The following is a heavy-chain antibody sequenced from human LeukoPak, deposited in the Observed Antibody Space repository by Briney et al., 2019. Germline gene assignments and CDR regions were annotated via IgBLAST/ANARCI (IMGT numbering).Heavy chain of an antibody. CDR1: GGSISSYY. J-gene: IGHJ5*02. D-gene: IGHD3-10*01. Sequence: TPSETLSLTCTVSGGSISSYYWSWIRQPPGKGLEWIGYIYYSGSTNYKPSLKSRVTISVDTSKNQFSLELSSVTAADTAVYYCARGGYYGSGNDFRFDPWGQGTLVTVSS. CDR2: IYYSGST. CDR3: ARGGYYGSGNDFRFDP. V-gene: IGHV4-59*01.